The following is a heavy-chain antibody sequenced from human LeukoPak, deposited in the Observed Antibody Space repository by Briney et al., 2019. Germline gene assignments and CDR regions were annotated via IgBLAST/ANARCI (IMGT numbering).Heavy chain of an antibody. CDR2: IYPGDSDA. CDR1: GYTFTNYW. CDR3: ARQAADFDY. Sequence: GESLEISCKGSGYTFTNYWIGWVRQMPGKGLEWMGIIYPGDSDARYSPSFQGQVTISADKSISTAFLQWSSLKASDSAMYYCARQAADFDYWGQGTLVTVSS. J-gene: IGHJ4*02. V-gene: IGHV5-51*01. D-gene: IGHD6-13*01.